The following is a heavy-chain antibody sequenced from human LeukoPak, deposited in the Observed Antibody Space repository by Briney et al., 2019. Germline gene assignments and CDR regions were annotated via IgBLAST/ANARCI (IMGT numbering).Heavy chain of an antibody. D-gene: IGHD3-9*01. CDR1: GFTFSSYG. CDR3: AKDLYLTGYSFDY. Sequence: GGSLRLSCEASGFTFSSYGMHWVRHAPGKGLEWVAVISYDGSNKYYADSVKGRFTISRDNSKNTLYLQMNSLRAEDTAVYYCAKDLYLTGYSFDYWGQGTLVTVSS. V-gene: IGHV3-30*18. CDR2: ISYDGSNK. J-gene: IGHJ4*02.